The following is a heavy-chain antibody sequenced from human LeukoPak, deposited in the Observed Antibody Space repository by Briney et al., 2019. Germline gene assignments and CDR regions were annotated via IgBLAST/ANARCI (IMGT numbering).Heavy chain of an antibody. CDR3: VREGGYCSGDTCFKWFDT. D-gene: IGHD2-15*01. J-gene: IGHJ5*02. V-gene: IGHV3-53*01. Sequence: GGSLTLSCAASGLIASSTYMNWVRQAPGKGLEWVSVTYNGGSTYYADSVTGRFSISRDNSKNTLNLQMNSLTVEDTAVYYCVREGGYCSGDTCFKWFDTWGQGILVTVSS. CDR1: GLIASSTY. CDR2: TYNGGST.